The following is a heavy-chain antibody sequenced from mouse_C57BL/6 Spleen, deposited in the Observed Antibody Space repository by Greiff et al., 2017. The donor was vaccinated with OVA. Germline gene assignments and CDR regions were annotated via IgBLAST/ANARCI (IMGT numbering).Heavy chain of an antibody. V-gene: IGHV1-59*01. CDR2: IDPSDSYT. J-gene: IGHJ2*01. Sequence: QVQLQQPGAELVRPGTSVKLSCKASGYTFTSYWMHWVKQRPGQGLEWIGVIDPSDSYTNYNQKFKGKATLTVDTSSSTAYMQLSSLTSEDSAVYYCAKWGGGVGYWGQGTTLTVSS. CDR1: GYTFTSYW. CDR3: AKWGGGVGY. D-gene: IGHD1-3*01.